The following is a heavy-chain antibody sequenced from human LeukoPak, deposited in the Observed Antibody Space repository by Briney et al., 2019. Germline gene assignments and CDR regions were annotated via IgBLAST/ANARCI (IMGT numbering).Heavy chain of an antibody. CDR2: LSGSGGNT. CDR1: GFTFSSYA. J-gene: IGHJ4*02. V-gene: IGHV3-23*01. D-gene: IGHD3-22*01. CDR3: AKGSYYYDSADYFDY. Sequence: GGSLRLSCAASGFTFSSYATSWVRQAPGKGLEWVSTLSGSGGNTYYADSVKGRVTISRDNSKNTLYLQMNSLRAEDTAVYHCAKGSYYYDSADYFDYWGQGTLVTVSS.